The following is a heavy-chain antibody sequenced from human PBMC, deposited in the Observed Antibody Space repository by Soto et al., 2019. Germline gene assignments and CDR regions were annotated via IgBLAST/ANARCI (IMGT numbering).Heavy chain of an antibody. CDR2: IHYSGST. CDR3: ARHEGNGNVWPLDY. D-gene: IGHD2-8*01. V-gene: IGHV4-39*01. Sequence: KLRETLSLTCTVSGDSIGTTHSYWAWIRQSPGKGLEWIGNIHYSGSTYYMPSLRSRVTLSVDTSKNQFSLRLTSVTAEDTAVYYCARHEGNGNVWPLDYWGQGILVTVSS. CDR1: GDSIGTTHSY. J-gene: IGHJ4*02.